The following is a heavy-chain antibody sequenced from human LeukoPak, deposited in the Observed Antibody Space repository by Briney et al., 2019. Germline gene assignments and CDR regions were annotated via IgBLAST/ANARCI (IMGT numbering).Heavy chain of an antibody. CDR2: ITDNGRKT. CDR3: AELGITMIGGV. CDR1: GFTFSDYF. J-gene: IGHJ6*04. Sequence: GGSLRLSCAASGFTFSDYFMGWIRQAPGKGLEWVSYITDNGRKTYYADSVKGRFTFSRDNAKNSLYLQMNSLRAEDTAVYYCAELGITMIGGVWGKGTTVTISS. V-gene: IGHV3-11*04. D-gene: IGHD3-10*02.